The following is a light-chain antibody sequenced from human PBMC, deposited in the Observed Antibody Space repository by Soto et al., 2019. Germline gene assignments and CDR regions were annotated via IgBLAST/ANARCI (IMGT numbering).Light chain of an antibody. CDR3: QQYGSSPPDT. V-gene: IGKV3-20*01. J-gene: IGKJ3*01. CDR2: GAS. CDR1: QSVSSSY. Sequence: ENVLTQSPGTLSLSPGERATLSCRASQSVSSSYLAWYQQKPGQAPRLLIYGASSRATGIPDRFSGSGSGTDFTLTISRLEPEDFAVYYCQQYGSSPPDTFGPGTKVDIK.